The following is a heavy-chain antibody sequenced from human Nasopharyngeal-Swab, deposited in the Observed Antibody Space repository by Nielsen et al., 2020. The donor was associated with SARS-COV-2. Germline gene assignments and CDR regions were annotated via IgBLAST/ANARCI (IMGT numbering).Heavy chain of an antibody. D-gene: IGHD5/OR15-5a*01. CDR3: TTQRLGSTFYYFDY. Sequence: GGSLRLSCAASGFTFSNAWMSWVRQAPGKGLEWVGRIKSKTDGGTTDYAAPVKGRFTISRDDSKNTLYLQMNSRKTEDTAVYYCTTQRLGSTFYYFDYWGQGTLVTVSS. V-gene: IGHV3-15*01. CDR1: GFTFSNAW. CDR2: IKSKTDGGTT. J-gene: IGHJ4*02.